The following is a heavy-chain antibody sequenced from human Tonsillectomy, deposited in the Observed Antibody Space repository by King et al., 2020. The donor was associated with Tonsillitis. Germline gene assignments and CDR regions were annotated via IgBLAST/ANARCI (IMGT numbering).Heavy chain of an antibody. CDR2: INPSGVST. CDR3: ARSRGPMGRYGRDV. J-gene: IGHJ6*02. D-gene: IGHD3-10*01. V-gene: IGHV1-46*03. CDR1: GYTFTSYY. Sequence: QLVQSGAEVKKPGASVKVSCKASGYTFTSYYMHWVRQAPGQGLVWMGIINPSGVSTSYAQKFQGRVTMTRETSTNTVYMDLGSLRSEDTAVYYCARSRGPMGRYGRDVGGQGTTVTVSS.